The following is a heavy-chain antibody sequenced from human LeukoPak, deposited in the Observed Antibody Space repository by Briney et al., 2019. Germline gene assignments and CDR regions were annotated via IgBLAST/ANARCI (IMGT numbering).Heavy chain of an antibody. V-gene: IGHV3-21*03. J-gene: IGHJ2*01. CDR2: ISSSSSYI. D-gene: IGHD5-12*01. Sequence: GGSLRLSCAASGFTFSSYSMNWVRQAPGKGLEWVSSISSSSSYIYYADSVKGRFTISRDNAKNTLYLQMSSLGAEDTAVYYCAREGATDWYFHLWGRGTLVTVSS. CDR3: AREGATDWYFHL. CDR1: GFTFSSYS.